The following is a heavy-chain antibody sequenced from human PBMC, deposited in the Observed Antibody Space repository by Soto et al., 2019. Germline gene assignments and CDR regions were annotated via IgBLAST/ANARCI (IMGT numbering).Heavy chain of an antibody. Sequence: SETLSLTCTVSGGSVSSGSYYWSWIRQPPGKGLEWIGYVFYTGRANYNASLKSRVSISLDTSNYQFSLKLSSVTAADTAVYYCARDGDGRMTTNPYYYNGMDVWGPGTTVTVSS. CDR2: VFYTGRA. J-gene: IGHJ6*02. CDR3: ARDGDGRMTTNPYYYNGMDV. CDR1: GGSVSSGSYY. V-gene: IGHV4-61*01. D-gene: IGHD4-4*01.